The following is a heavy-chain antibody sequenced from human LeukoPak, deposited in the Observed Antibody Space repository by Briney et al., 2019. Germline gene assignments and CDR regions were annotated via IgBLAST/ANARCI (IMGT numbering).Heavy chain of an antibody. J-gene: IGHJ3*02. CDR3: ARDQGALAYCGGDCYTGAFDI. V-gene: IGHV1-69*05. D-gene: IGHD2-21*02. CDR1: GGXFSSYA. CDR2: IIPIFGTA. Sequence: GXXVKVSCKASGGXFSSYAISWVRQAPGQGLEWMGGIIPIFGTADYAQKFQGRVTITTDESTSTAYMELSSLRSEDTAVYYCARDQGALAYCGGDCYTGAFDIWGQGTMVTVSS.